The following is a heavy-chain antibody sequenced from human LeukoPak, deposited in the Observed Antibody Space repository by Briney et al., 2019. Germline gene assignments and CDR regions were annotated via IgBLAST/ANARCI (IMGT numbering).Heavy chain of an antibody. CDR1: GGFITSGIHW. V-gene: IGHV4-4*02. D-gene: IGHD4-17*01. CDR2: IYQSGTT. J-gene: IGHJ4*02. Sequence: SETLSLTCTVSGGFITSGIHWWSWARQTPGKGLEWIGEIYQSGTTNYKPSLKSRVTMSLDKFRNLFSLQLSSVTAADTAVYYCATYFYGDYALHYFDYWGQGALVAVSS. CDR3: ATYFYGDYALHYFDY.